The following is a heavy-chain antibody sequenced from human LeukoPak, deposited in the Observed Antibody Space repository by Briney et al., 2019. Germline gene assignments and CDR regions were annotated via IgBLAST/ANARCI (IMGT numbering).Heavy chain of an antibody. CDR2: IYYSGST. CDR1: GGSISSGGYY. Sequence: SETLSLTCTVSGGSISSGGYYWSWIRQHPGKGLEWIGYIYYSGSTYYNPSLKSRVTMSVDTSKNQFSLKLSSVTAADTAVYYCARGPRQWELLYYFDYWGQGTLVTVSS. J-gene: IGHJ4*02. V-gene: IGHV4-31*03. D-gene: IGHD1-26*01. CDR3: ARGPRQWELLYYFDY.